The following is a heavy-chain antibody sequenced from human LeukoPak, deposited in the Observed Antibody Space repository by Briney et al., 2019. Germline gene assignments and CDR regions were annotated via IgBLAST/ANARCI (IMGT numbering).Heavy chain of an antibody. J-gene: IGHJ6*02. CDR2: INHSGST. Sequence: SETLSLTCAVYGGSFSGYYWSWIRQPPGKGLEWIGEINHSGSTNYNPSLKSRVTISVDTSKNQFSLKLSSVTAADTAVYYCARASASNGMDVWGQGTTVTVSS. CDR3: ARASASNGMDV. CDR1: GGSFSGYY. V-gene: IGHV4-34*01.